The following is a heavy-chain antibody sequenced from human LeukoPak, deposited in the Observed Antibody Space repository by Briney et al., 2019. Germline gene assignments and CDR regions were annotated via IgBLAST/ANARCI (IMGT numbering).Heavy chain of an antibody. D-gene: IGHD2-2*01. CDR2: IVVGSGNT. Sequence: SVKVSCKASGFTFTSSAMQWVRQARGQRLEWIGWIVVGSGNTNYAQKFQERVTITRDMSTSTAYMELSSLRSEDTAVYYCARDGNIVVVPAAHRYGMDVWGQGTTVTVSS. J-gene: IGHJ6*02. V-gene: IGHV1-58*02. CDR1: GFTFTSSA. CDR3: ARDGNIVVVPAAHRYGMDV.